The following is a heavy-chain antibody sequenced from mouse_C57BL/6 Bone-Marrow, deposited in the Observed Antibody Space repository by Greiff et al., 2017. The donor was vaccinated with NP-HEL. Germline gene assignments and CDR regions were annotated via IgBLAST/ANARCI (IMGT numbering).Heavy chain of an antibody. V-gene: IGHV5-17*01. D-gene: IGHD4-1*01. CDR2: ISRGSSTI. CDR1: GFTFSDYG. CDR3: ASELGPGFAY. J-gene: IGHJ3*01. Sequence: EVKLMESGGGLVKPGGSLKLSCAASGFTFSDYGMHWVRQAPEKGLEWVAYISRGSSTIYYADTVKGRFTISRDNAKNTLFLQMTSLRSEDTAMYYCASELGPGFAYWGQGTLVTVSA.